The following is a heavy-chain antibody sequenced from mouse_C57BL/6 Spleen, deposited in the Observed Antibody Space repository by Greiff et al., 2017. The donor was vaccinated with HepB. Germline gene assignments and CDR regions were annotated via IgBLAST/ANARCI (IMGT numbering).Heavy chain of an antibody. CDR1: GYTFTSYW. V-gene: IGHV1-7*01. CDR2: INPSSGYT. D-gene: IGHD2-4*01. Sequence: QVQLKQSGAELAKPGASVKLSCKASGYTFTSYWMHWVKQRPGQGLEWIGYINPSSGYTKYNQKFKDKATLTAEKSSSTAYMQLSSLTYEDSAVYYSARGDDYPWFAYWGQGTLVTVSA. CDR3: ARGDDYPWFAY. J-gene: IGHJ3*01.